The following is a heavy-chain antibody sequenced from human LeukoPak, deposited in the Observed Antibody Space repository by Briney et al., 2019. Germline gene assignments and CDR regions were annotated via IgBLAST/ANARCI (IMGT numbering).Heavy chain of an antibody. J-gene: IGHJ2*01. V-gene: IGHV1-18*01. CDR3: ARGGMIARRSTEFYWYFDL. D-gene: IGHD3-22*01. CDR2: ISAYNGNT. Sequence: ASVKVSCKASGYTFTSYGISWVRQAPGQGLEWMGWISAYNGNTNYAQKLQGRVTMTTDTSTSTAYMELRSLRSDDTAVYYCARGGMIARRSTEFYWYFDLWGRGTLVTVSS. CDR1: GYTFTSYG.